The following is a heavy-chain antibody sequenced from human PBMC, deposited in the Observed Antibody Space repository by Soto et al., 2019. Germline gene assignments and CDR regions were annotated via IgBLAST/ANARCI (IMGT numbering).Heavy chain of an antibody. CDR1: GFTFSSYA. D-gene: IGHD5-18*01. Sequence: PVGSVRLSCAASGFTFSSYAMHWVRQAPGKGLEWVAVISYDGSNKYYADSVKGRFTISRDNSKNTLYLQMNSLRAEDTAVYYCAREGRGYSYGFDYWGQGTLVTVSS. CDR2: ISYDGSNK. V-gene: IGHV3-30-3*01. CDR3: AREGRGYSYGFDY. J-gene: IGHJ4*02.